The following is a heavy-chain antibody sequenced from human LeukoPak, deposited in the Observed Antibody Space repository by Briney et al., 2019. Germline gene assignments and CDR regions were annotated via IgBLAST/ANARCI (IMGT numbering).Heavy chain of an antibody. J-gene: IGHJ4*02. Sequence: GGSLRLSCSASGFTFSSYAMHWVRQAPGKGLEYVSAINSNGGSTYYADSVKGRFTISRDNSKNTLYLQMSSLRAEDTAVYYCVKPANGLVSYFDYWGQGTLVTVSS. CDR3: VKPANGLVSYFDY. CDR1: GFTFSSYA. D-gene: IGHD3/OR15-3a*01. CDR2: INSNGGST. V-gene: IGHV3-64D*09.